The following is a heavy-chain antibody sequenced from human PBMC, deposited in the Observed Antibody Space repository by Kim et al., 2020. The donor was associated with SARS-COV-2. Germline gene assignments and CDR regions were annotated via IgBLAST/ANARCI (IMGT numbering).Heavy chain of an antibody. V-gene: IGHV4-34*01. Sequence: SETLSLTCAVYGGSFSGYYWSWIRQPPGKGLEWIGEINHSGSTNYNPSLKSRVTISVDTSKNQFSLKLSSVTAADTAVYYCARGRYSYGYGVYYYYGMDVWGQGTTVTVSS. D-gene: IGHD5-18*01. CDR1: GGSFSGYY. CDR3: ARGRYSYGYGVYYYYGMDV. J-gene: IGHJ6*02. CDR2: INHSGST.